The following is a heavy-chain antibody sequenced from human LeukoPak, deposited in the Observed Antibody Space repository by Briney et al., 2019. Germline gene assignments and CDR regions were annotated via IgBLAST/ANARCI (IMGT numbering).Heavy chain of an antibody. V-gene: IGHV4-34*01. CDR3: ARGVRGYSSRKLDY. Sequence: PSETLSLTCAVYGGSFSGYYWSWIRQPPGKGLEWIGEINHSGSTNYNPSLKSRVTISVDTSKNQFSLKLSSVTAADTAVYYCARGVRGYSSRKLDYWGQGTLATVSS. D-gene: IGHD6-13*01. CDR1: GGSFSGYY. J-gene: IGHJ4*02. CDR2: INHSGST.